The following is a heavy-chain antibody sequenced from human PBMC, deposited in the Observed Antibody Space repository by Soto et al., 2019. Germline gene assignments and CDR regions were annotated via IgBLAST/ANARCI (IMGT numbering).Heavy chain of an antibody. D-gene: IGHD6-13*01. CDR3: ARRGYGSRWPNVYMDV. J-gene: IGHJ6*03. CDR2: ISNNGAHT. V-gene: IGHV3-64*01. Sequence: EAQLVESGGGLVQPGGSLRLSCAASGFTFSNYEMHWLRQAPGKGLEYVSGISNNGAHTDYAKSVKGRFTISRDNSENTLYIQMGSLRAEDMALYYCARRGYGSRWPNVYMDVWGKGTTVTVSS. CDR1: GFTFSNYE.